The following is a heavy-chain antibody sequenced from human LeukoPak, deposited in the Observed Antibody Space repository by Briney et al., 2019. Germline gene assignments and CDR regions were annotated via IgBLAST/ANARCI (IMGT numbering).Heavy chain of an antibody. D-gene: IGHD3-9*01. J-gene: IGHJ5*02. CDR3: ARSEYYDIVTGSVWFDP. V-gene: IGHV5-51*03. CDR2: IYPDDSDT. CDR1: GYSFTNYW. Sequence: GESLKISCKGSGYSFTNYWIGWVRQMPGKGLEWMGIIYPDDSDTRYSPSYQGQVTISADKSISTAYLQWSSLKASDTAMYFCARSEYYDIVTGSVWFDPWGQGTLVTVSS.